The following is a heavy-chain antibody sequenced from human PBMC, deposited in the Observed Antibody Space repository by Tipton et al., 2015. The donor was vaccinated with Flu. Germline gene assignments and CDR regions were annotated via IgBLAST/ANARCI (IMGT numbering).Heavy chain of an antibody. D-gene: IGHD2-15*01. CDR3: AREYCSGGRCYNYFDY. Sequence: VQLVQSGEDLVQPGGSLRLSCAASGFTFSSYAMHWVRQAPGKGLEYVSGISSNGGSTYHADSVKGRFTISRDNSKNTLYVQMGSLRAEDMAVYYCAREYCSGGRCYNYFDYWGQGTPVTVSS. CDR1: GFTFSSYA. J-gene: IGHJ4*02. V-gene: IGHV3-64*02. CDR2: ISSNGGST.